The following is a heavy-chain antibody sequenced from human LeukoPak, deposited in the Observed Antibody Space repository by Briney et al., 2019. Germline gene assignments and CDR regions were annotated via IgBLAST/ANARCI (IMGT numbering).Heavy chain of an antibody. V-gene: IGHV3-53*01. Sequence: PGGSLRLSCAASGFTFSSYAMSWVRQAPGKGLEWVSVIYSGGSTYYADSVKGRFTISRDNSKNTLYLQMNSLRAEDTAVYYCARASSGWSYYFDYWGQGTLVTVSS. D-gene: IGHD6-19*01. J-gene: IGHJ4*02. CDR2: IYSGGST. CDR1: GFTFSSYA. CDR3: ARASSGWSYYFDY.